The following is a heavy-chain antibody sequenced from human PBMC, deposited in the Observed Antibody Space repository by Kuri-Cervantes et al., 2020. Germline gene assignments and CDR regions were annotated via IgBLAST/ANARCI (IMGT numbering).Heavy chain of an antibody. J-gene: IGHJ4*02. V-gene: IGHV1-18*01. Sequence: ASVKVSCKASGYTFTSYGISWVRQAPGQGLEWMGWISAYNGNTNYAQKFQGRVTMTEDTSTDTAYMELSSLRSEDTAVYYCATWGSGWYRYYFDYWGQGTLVTVSS. D-gene: IGHD6-19*01. CDR1: GYTFTSYG. CDR3: ATWGSGWYRYYFDY. CDR2: ISAYNGNT.